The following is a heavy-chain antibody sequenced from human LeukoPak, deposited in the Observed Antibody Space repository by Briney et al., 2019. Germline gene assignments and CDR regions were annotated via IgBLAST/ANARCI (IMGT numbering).Heavy chain of an antibody. D-gene: IGHD4-17*01. Sequence: PGGSLRLSCAASGFTFSSYGMHWVRQAPGKGLEWVAVISYDGSNKYYADSVKGRLTISRDNSKNTLYLQMNSLRAEDTAVYYCAKESGDYENYYYYMDVWGKGTTVTVSS. CDR2: ISYDGSNK. J-gene: IGHJ6*03. V-gene: IGHV3-30*18. CDR3: AKESGDYENYYYYMDV. CDR1: GFTFSSYG.